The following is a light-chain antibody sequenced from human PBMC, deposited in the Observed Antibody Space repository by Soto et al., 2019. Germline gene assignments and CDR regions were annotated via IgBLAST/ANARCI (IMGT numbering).Light chain of an antibody. CDR2: GAS. CDR1: QSVSSN. Sequence: EIVMTQSPATLSVSPGERATLSCRASQSVSSNLAWYQQKPGQAPRLLIYGASTRATGIPGRFSGSGSGTEFTLTTSSLPSEDFAVFYCQQYNNWPFTFGPGTKVDIK. J-gene: IGKJ3*01. V-gene: IGKV3-15*01. CDR3: QQYNNWPFT.